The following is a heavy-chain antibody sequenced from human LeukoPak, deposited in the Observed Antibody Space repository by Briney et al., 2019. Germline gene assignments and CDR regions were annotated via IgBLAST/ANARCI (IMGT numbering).Heavy chain of an antibody. CDR2: ISSSGYT. CDR3: ARERTSGGSDY. J-gene: IGHJ4*02. Sequence: GGSLRLSCAASGFTFSDFYMSWIRQPPGKGLEWVSYISSSGYTNYADSVKGRFTISRDNAKNSLYLQMNSLRAEDTAVYYCARERTSGGSDYWGQGTLVTVSS. V-gene: IGHV3-11*06. D-gene: IGHD5-12*01. CDR1: GFTFSDFY.